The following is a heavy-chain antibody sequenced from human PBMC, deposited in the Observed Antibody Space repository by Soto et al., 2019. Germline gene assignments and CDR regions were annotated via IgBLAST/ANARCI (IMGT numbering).Heavy chain of an antibody. CDR1: GVSISSGGYC. CDR3: DRGGDYYGSGSYRVFDI. CDR2: IYHSGST. V-gene: IGHV4-30-2*01. Sequence: PSETLSLTCVVSGVSISSGGYCWSWIRQPPGKGLEWIGNIYHSGSTYYKPSLKSRVTISVDRSKKQISLKLSSVTAADTAVDYCDRGGDYYGSGSYRVFDIWGQGTMVTVSS. D-gene: IGHD3-10*01. J-gene: IGHJ3*02.